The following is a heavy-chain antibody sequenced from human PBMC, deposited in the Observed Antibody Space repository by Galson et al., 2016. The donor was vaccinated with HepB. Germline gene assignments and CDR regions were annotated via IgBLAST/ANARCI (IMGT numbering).Heavy chain of an antibody. CDR3: ARCLRGRGGLEGLLDP. Sequence: SETLSLTCAVSGGSLRDNYWSWIRQPPGKELEWIAEINHSGSTNYNPSLKSRVIMSVDTAKNQVSLEPRSVTAADRAVHYCARCLRGRGGLEGLLDPRGQGILLTVSA. CDR1: GGSLRDNY. D-gene: IGHD3-10*01. J-gene: IGHJ5*02. V-gene: IGHV4-34*01. CDR2: INHSGST.